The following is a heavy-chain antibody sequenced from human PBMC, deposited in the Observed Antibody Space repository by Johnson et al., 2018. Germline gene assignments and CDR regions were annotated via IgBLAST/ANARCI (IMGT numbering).Heavy chain of an antibody. CDR2: ISWDGGST. CDR1: GFSFDDYA. J-gene: IGHJ4*02. Sequence: VQLVESGGVVVQPGGSLRLSCAASGFSFDDYAMHWVRQVPGKGLDWISLISWDGGSTYYSDSVRGRFTISRDNSKNSLYLQMTSLIPEDTALYYCAKDRFAGGNDGIDYWGQGTLVTVSS. V-gene: IGHV3-43D*03. CDR3: AKDRFAGGNDGIDY. D-gene: IGHD1-1*01.